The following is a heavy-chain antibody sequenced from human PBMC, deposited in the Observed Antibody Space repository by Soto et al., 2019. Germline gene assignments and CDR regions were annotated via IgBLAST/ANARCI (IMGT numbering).Heavy chain of an antibody. J-gene: IGHJ4*02. CDR3: ARGPADYYDNSGNYFLDY. CDR2: ISTYNGNT. V-gene: IGHV1-18*01. CDR1: GYTFTTYG. Sequence: QVQLVQSGAEVKKPGASVKVSCKASGYTFTTYGMSWVRQAPGQGLDWMGWISTYNGNTKYAERLQGRVTMTTDTTTSTHYVEPRSLRSDDTAVYFCARGPADYYDNSGNYFLDYWGQGNLVTVSS. D-gene: IGHD3-22*01.